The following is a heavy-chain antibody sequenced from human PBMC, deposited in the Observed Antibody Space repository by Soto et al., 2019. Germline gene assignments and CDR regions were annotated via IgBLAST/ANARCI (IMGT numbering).Heavy chain of an antibody. D-gene: IGHD3-16*01. CDR2: MNAKSGDT. CDR1: GYTFSDFD. J-gene: IGHJ6*02. Sequence: QAHLEQSGAEVKRPGASVKVSCKASGYTFSDFDINWLRQASGQGPEWMGWMNAKSGDTYFAQRFQGKFNVTWDTSLSTAYMEVVSLTSDDTAMYYCARGNPFNYAGFDVWGQGTTVAVSS. CDR3: ARGNPFNYAGFDV. V-gene: IGHV1-8*01.